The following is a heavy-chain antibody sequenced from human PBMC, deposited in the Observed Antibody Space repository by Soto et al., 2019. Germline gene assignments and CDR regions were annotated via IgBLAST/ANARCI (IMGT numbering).Heavy chain of an antibody. V-gene: IGHV4-30-2*01. J-gene: IGHJ5*02. CDR3: ARVAYCGVDCYRGFDP. CDR2: IYHSGST. CDR1: VGSISSGGYS. Sequence: QLQLQESGSGLVKPSQTLSLTCAVSVGSISSGGYSWSWIRQPPGKGLEWIGYIYHSGSTYYNPSLKSRVTISVDRSMNQCSLKLSSVTAADTAVYYCARVAYCGVDCYRGFDPWGQGTLVTVSS. D-gene: IGHD2-21*02.